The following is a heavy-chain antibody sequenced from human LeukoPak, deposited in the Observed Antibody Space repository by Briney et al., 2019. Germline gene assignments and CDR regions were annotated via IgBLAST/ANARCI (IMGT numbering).Heavy chain of an antibody. CDR1: DGSISSGGYY. V-gene: IGHV4-31*03. J-gene: IGHJ5*02. Sequence: PSQTLSLTCTVSDGSISSGGYYWSWIRQHPGKGLAWIGYIYYSGSTYYNPSLKSRVTISVDTSKNQFSLKLSSVTAADTAVYYCARHPMTTVTRTPYNWFDPWGQGTLVTVSS. CDR3: ARHPMTTVTRTPYNWFDP. CDR2: IYYSGST. D-gene: IGHD4-17*01.